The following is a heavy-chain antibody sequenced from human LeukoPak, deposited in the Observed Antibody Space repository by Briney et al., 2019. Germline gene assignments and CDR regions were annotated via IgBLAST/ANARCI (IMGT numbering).Heavy chain of an antibody. D-gene: IGHD3-22*01. V-gene: IGHV6-1*01. J-gene: IGHJ5*02. CDR2: TYYRSKWYN. CDR3: AREGNRYYYDSSGYPLNWFDP. CDR1: GDSVSRNSAA. Sequence: SRTLSLTSAISGDSVSRNSAAWNWVRQSPSRGIEWLGRTYYRSKWYNDYAVSVKSRITINPDKCKNQFSLQLNSVTPEDTAVYYCAREGNRYYYDSSGYPLNWFDPWGQGTLVTVSS.